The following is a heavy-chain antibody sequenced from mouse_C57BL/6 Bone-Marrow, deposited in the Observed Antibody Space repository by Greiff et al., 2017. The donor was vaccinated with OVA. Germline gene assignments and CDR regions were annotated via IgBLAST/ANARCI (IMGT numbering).Heavy chain of an antibody. CDR1: GFTFSSYG. J-gene: IGHJ3*01. CDR3: ARHPPRGVFAY. Sequence: EVKVVESGGDLVKPGGSLKLSCAASGFTFSSYGMSWVRQTPDKRLEWVATISSGGSYTYYPDSVKGRFTISRDNAKNTLYLHMSSLKSEDTAMYYCARHPPRGVFAYWGQGTLVTVSA. CDR2: ISSGGSYT. V-gene: IGHV5-6*01.